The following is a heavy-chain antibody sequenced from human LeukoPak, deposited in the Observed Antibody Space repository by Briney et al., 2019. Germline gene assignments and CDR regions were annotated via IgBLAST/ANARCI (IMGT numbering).Heavy chain of an antibody. CDR2: ISGSGGST. CDR3: ANSNKAYCGGDCYIWAYYFDY. J-gene: IGHJ4*02. D-gene: IGHD2-21*02. V-gene: IGHV3-23*01. Sequence: PGGSLRLSCAASGFNFSSYAMSWVRQAPGKGLEWVSAISGSGGSTYYADSVKGRFTISRDNSKNTLYLQMNSLRAEDTAVYYCANSNKAYCGGDCYIWAYYFDYWGQGTLVTVSS. CDR1: GFNFSSYA.